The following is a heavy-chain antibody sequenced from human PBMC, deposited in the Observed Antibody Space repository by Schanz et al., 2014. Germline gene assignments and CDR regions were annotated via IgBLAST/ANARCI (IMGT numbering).Heavy chain of an antibody. V-gene: IGHV3-23*01. CDR2: LSGSGGST. J-gene: IGHJ4*02. Sequence: EVQLLESGGGLVQPGGSLRLSCAASGFTFSSYAMSWVRQAPGKGLEWVLALSGSGGSTYYADSVKGRFTISRDNAKNSMYLHMKSLRGEDTAVYYCARDNYYGSGSCAYWGQGTLVTVSS. CDR3: ARDNYYGSGSCAY. CDR1: GFTFSSYA. D-gene: IGHD3-10*01.